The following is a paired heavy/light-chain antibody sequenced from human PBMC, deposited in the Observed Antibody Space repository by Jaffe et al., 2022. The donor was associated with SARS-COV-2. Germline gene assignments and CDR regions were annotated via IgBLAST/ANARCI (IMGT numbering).Light chain of an antibody. Sequence: DIVMTQSPDSLAVSLGERATINCKSSQSVLYSSNNKNYLAWYQQKPGQPPKLLIYWASTRESGVPDRFSGSGSGTDFTLTISSLQAEDVAVYYCQQYYSTPPDLTFGGGTKVEIK. CDR2: WAS. V-gene: IGKV4-1*01. CDR3: QQYYSTPPDLT. CDR1: QSVLYSSNNKNY. J-gene: IGKJ4*01.
Heavy chain of an antibody. D-gene: IGHD1-26*01. CDR2: IKQDGSEK. CDR3: ARDRLTDPSIVGAPVFAWYFDL. Sequence: EVQLVESGGGLVQPGGSLRLSCAASGFTFSSYWMSWVRQAPGKGLEWVANIKQDGSEKYYVDSVKGRFTISRDNAKNSLYLQMNSLRAEDTAVYYCARDRLTDPSIVGAPVFAWYFDLWGRGTLVTVSS. V-gene: IGHV3-7*01. CDR1: GFTFSSYW. J-gene: IGHJ2*01.